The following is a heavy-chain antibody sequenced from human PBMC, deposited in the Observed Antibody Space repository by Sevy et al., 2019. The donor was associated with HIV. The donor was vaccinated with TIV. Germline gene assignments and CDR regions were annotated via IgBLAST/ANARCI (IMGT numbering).Heavy chain of an antibody. CDR3: ARDLRDSSSLFANYYGMDV. V-gene: IGHV3-30-3*01. J-gene: IGHJ6*02. D-gene: IGHD6-6*01. CDR2: ISYDGSNK. CDR1: GFTFSSYA. Sequence: GGSLRLSCAASGFTFSSYAMHWVRQAPGKGLEWVAVISYDGSNKYYADSVKGRFTISRDNSKNTLYLQMNSLRAEDTAVYYCARDLRDSSSLFANYYGMDVWGQGTTVTVSS.